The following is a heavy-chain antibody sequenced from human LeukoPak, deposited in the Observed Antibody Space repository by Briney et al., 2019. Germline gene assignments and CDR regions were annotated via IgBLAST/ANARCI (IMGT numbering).Heavy chain of an antibody. CDR2: INPSGGST. Sequence: ASVKVSCKASGYTFTNYYMHWVRQAPGRGLEWMGIINPSGGSTSYAQKFQGRITMTRDTSTSTVYMELSSLRSEDTAVYYCAREIGPIQLHLWSSAFDLWGQGTLVTVSS. J-gene: IGHJ4*02. CDR1: GYTFTNYY. D-gene: IGHD5-18*01. CDR3: AREIGPIQLHLWSSAFDL. V-gene: IGHV1-46*01.